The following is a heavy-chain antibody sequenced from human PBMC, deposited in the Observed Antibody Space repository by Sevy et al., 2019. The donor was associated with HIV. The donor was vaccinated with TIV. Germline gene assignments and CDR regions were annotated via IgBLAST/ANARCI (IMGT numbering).Heavy chain of an antibody. CDR2: IYYNGHI. J-gene: IGHJ4*02. CDR1: GGSITSLY. Sequence: SETLSLTCTVSGGSITSLYWNWIRQPPGKGLEWIANIYYNGHINYNPTLKSRVTLSLDTSKNQFSLGLSAVTDADTAMYYCAGENAWGRGYSWGQGTLVTVSS. CDR3: AGENAWGRGYS. V-gene: IGHV4-59*08. D-gene: IGHD1-26*01.